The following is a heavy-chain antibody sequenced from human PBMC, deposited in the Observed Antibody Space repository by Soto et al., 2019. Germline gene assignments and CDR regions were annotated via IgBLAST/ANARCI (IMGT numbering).Heavy chain of an antibody. Sequence: GGSLRLSCAASGFTFSSYAMSWVRQAPGKGLEWVSAISGSGGSTYYADSVKGRFTISRDNSKNTLYLQMNSLRAEDTAVYYCAKPRERYCSGGSCYEGNDYWGQGTLVTVYS. D-gene: IGHD2-15*01. CDR2: ISGSGGST. CDR3: AKPRERYCSGGSCYEGNDY. V-gene: IGHV3-23*01. CDR1: GFTFSSYA. J-gene: IGHJ4*02.